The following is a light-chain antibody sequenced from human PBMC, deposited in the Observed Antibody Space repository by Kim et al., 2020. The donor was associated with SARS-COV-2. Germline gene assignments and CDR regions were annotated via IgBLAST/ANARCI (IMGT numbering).Light chain of an antibody. V-gene: IGKV3-15*01. CDR2: GAS. J-gene: IGKJ4*01. CDR1: QSLTSNY. CDR3: QQYHNWPPVT. Sequence: TLSRRASQSLTSNYLAWYQQKPGQPPRLLIYGASTRAAGVPVRFSGSGSGTDFTLTISSLQSEDFAIYFCQQYHNWPPVTFGGGTKVDIK.